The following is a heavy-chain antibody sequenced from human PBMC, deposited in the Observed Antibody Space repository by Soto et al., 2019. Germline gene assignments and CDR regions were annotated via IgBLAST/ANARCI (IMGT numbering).Heavy chain of an antibody. Sequence: VGSLRLSCEASGFKFDDYMMHWVRQAPGKGLEWISLISWDGGSIDYADSIKGRFTVSRDNSKTSLYLHMHSLTSDDTAFYSCAKEGNAGSYLDSWGQGTLVTVSS. J-gene: IGHJ4*02. CDR1: GFKFDDYM. CDR2: ISWDGGSI. D-gene: IGHD2-15*01. V-gene: IGHV3-43*01. CDR3: AKEGNAGSYLDS.